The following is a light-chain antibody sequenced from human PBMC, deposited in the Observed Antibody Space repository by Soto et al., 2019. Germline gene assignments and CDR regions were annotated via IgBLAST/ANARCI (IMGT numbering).Light chain of an antibody. CDR2: GAS. CDR1: QSISSN. V-gene: IGKV3-15*01. Sequence: EMVMTQSPATLSVSPGERATLSCRASQSISSNLAWYQQKPGQAPRLLIYGASTRATGIPARFSGSGSGTEFTLTISSLQSEDFAIYYCQQHNNWPSWTFGQGTKVDIK. CDR3: QQHNNWPSWT. J-gene: IGKJ1*01.